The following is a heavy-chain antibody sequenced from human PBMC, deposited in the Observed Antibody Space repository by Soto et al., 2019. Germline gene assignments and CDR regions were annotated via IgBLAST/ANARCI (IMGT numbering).Heavy chain of an antibody. CDR3: ATDDIQWQLHLNH. Sequence: PVGSLRLSCAASGFTFNNACVSWVRQAPGKGLEWVGRIKSERDGGTTDYAAPVRGRFTISRDDSIHTVYLQLNSLITEDTAVYHCATDDIQWQLHLNHWGQGTLVTVSP. CDR1: GFTFNNAC. CDR2: IKSERDGGTT. D-gene: IGHD2-15*01. V-gene: IGHV3-15*07. J-gene: IGHJ5*02.